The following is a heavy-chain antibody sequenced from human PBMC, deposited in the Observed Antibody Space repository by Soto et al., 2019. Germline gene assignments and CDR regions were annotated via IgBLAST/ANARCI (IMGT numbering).Heavy chain of an antibody. V-gene: IGHV4-59*01. Sequence: QVQLQESGPGLVKPSETLSLTCTVSGGSISSSYWSWIRQPPGKGLEWIGYISYSGSTNYNPSLKSRVTISVDXXKXQXXLKLSSVTAADTAVYYCARVVTYYYDSSGAYYVDYWGQGTLVTVSS. D-gene: IGHD3-22*01. CDR3: ARVVTYYYDSSGAYYVDY. CDR2: ISYSGST. J-gene: IGHJ4*02. CDR1: GGSISSSY.